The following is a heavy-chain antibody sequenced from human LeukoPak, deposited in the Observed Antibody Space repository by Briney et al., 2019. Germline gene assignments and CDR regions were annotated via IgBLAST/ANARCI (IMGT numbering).Heavy chain of an antibody. CDR2: IYYSGGT. CDR3: ARDDHSSGWCYGFDY. Sequence: SETLPLTCTVSGGSISSGDYYWSWIRQPPGKGLEWIGYIYYSGGTYYNPSLKSRVTISVDTSKNQFSLKLSSVTAADTAVYYCARDDHSSGWCYGFDYWGQGTLVTVSS. D-gene: IGHD6-19*01. V-gene: IGHV4-30-4*01. CDR1: GGSISSGDYY. J-gene: IGHJ4*02.